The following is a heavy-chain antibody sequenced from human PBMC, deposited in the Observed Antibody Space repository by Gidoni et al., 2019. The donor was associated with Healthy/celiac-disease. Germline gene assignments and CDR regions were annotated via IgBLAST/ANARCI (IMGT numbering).Heavy chain of an antibody. CDR1: GFTLSSYA. J-gene: IGHJ3*02. CDR3: AKVGLGEMATMSDDAFDI. D-gene: IGHD5-12*01. V-gene: IGHV3-23*01. CDR2: ISCSGGST. Sequence: EVQLLESGGGLVQPGGSLRLSCAASGFTLSSYAMSWVRQAPGKGLEWVSAISCSGGSTYYADSVKGRFTISRDNSKNTLYLQMNSLRAEDTAVYYCAKVGLGEMATMSDDAFDIWGQGTMVTVSS.